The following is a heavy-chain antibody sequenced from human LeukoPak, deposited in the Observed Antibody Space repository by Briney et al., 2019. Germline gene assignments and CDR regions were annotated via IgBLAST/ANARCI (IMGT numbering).Heavy chain of an antibody. J-gene: IGHJ4*02. CDR3: ARVRGGVDYYFDC. CDR2: IYHSGST. V-gene: IGHV4-30-2*01. CDR1: GGSISSGGYS. Sequence: SETLSLTCAVSGGSISSGGYSWSWIRQPPGKGLEWIGYIYHSGSTYYNPSLKSRVTISVDRSKNQFSLKLSSVTAADTAVYYCARVRGGVDYYFDCWGQGTLVTVSS. D-gene: IGHD2-15*01.